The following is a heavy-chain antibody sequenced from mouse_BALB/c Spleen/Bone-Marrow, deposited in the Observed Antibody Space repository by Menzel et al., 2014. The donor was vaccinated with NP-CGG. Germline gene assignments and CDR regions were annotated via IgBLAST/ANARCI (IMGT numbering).Heavy chain of an antibody. CDR1: GFTFSSFG. D-gene: IGHD2-1*01. CDR2: ISSGSSTI. V-gene: IGHV5-17*02. J-gene: IGHJ3*01. Sequence: EVKLMESGGGLVQPGGSRKLSCAASGFTFSSFGMHWVRQAPEKGLEWVAYISSGSSTIYYADTVKGRFTISRDNPKNTLFQQMTSLRSEDTAMYYCARGGNFAWFAYWGQGTLVTVSA. CDR3: ARGGNFAWFAY.